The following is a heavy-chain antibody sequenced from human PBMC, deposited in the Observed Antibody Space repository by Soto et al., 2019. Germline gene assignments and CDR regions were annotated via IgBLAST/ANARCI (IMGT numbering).Heavy chain of an antibody. D-gene: IGHD2-21*01. CDR3: AKERGPAVSANIVCDV. CDR2: IRHSAHI. J-gene: IGHJ3*01. CDR1: GFTFSNSE. V-gene: IGHV3-48*03. Sequence: LRLSWVGSGFTFSNSEINWVLQAPCKGLEWISYIRHSAHIYYADAVKGRFTIYRDNAKNSVYLQMNSLRAEDTAVYYCAKERGPAVSANIVCDVWGKGILVTV.